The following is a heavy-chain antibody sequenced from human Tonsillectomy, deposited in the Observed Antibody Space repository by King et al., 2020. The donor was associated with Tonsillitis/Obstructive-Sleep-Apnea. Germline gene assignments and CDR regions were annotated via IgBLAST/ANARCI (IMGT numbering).Heavy chain of an antibody. D-gene: IGHD3-10*01. CDR2: ISSSSSTI. Sequence: VQLVESGGGLVQPGGSLRLSCAASGFTFSSYSMNWVRQAPGKGLEWGSYISSSSSTIYYADSVKGRFTISSDNAKNSLYLQMNSLRDEDTAVYYCATVLLWFRELLGPDAFDIWGQGTMVTVSS. V-gene: IGHV3-48*02. CDR1: GFTFSSYS. J-gene: IGHJ3*02. CDR3: ATVLLWFRELLGPDAFDI.